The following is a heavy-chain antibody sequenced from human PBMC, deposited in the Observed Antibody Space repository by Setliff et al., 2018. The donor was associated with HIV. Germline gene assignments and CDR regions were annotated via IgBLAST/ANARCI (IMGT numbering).Heavy chain of an antibody. CDR3: ARGDYDSSGYSLDH. CDR1: GYNFSNYW. Sequence: GESLKISCKGSGYNFSNYWIGWVRQMPGKGLEWLGIIYLGDSETKYSPSFQGQVTFSADKSVRTAYLQWRSLKASDTAMYFCARGDYDSSGYSLDHWGQGTLVTVSS. J-gene: IGHJ4*02. D-gene: IGHD3-22*01. CDR2: IYLGDSET. V-gene: IGHV5-51*01.